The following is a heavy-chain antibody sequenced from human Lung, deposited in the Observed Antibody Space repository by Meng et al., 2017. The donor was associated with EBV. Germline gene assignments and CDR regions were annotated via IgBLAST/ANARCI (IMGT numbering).Heavy chain of an antibody. CDR1: GYTFPNYY. D-gene: IGHD3-16*01. Sequence: QVQLVQSGGEVRKPGAAVKVSCKASGYTFPNYYMHWVRQAPGQGLEWMGIINTSVGYTGHAQKFQGRVTMTRDTSTSTVHMEVSSLRSADTAVYYCARASRVLGGFDYWGQGTLVTVSS. J-gene: IGHJ4*02. CDR3: ARASRVLGGFDY. V-gene: IGHV1-46*01. CDR2: INTSVGYT.